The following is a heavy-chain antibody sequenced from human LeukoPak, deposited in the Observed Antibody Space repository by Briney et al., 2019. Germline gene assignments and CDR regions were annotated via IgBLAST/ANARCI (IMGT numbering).Heavy chain of an antibody. J-gene: IGHJ1*01. Sequence: GGSLRLSCAASGFTFSDYYMSWIRQAPGKGLEWVSFISSSGTDIFYADSMKGRLTISRDNAKNSLYLQMNSLRAEDTAVYYCVRYCSSTSCYIGSGEYFQHWGQGTLVAVSS. D-gene: IGHD2-2*02. CDR2: ISSSGTDI. CDR1: GFTFSDYY. CDR3: VRYCSSTSCYIGSGEYFQH. V-gene: IGHV3-11*01.